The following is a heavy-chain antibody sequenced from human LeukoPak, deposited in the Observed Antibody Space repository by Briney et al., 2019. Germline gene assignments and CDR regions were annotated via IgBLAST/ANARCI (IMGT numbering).Heavy chain of an antibody. D-gene: IGHD3-3*01. Sequence: PGGSLRLSCAASGFTFSSYAMSWVRQAPGKGLEWVSAISGSGGSTYYADSVKGRFTISRDNSKNTLYLQMNSLRAEDTAVYYCAKDRGYDFWSGRPTPQPIDYWGQGTLVTVSS. J-gene: IGHJ4*02. V-gene: IGHV3-23*01. CDR2: ISGSGGST. CDR1: GFTFSSYA. CDR3: AKDRGYDFWSGRPTPQPIDY.